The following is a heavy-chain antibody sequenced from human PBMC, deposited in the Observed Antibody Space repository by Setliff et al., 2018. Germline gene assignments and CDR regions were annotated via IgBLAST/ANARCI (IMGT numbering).Heavy chain of an antibody. Sequence: SVKVSCKTSGYIFNTFGINWMRRAPGQGLEWIGWISPYNGDRKYAQNLQDRVTMTTDTSTSTAYLEVRSLRSDDTAVYYCARSPPDRGVGQGHHMDVWGKGTTVTVSS. CDR2: ISPYNGDR. J-gene: IGHJ6*03. V-gene: IGHV1-18*01. D-gene: IGHD1-26*01. CDR3: ARSPPDRGVGQGHHMDV. CDR1: GYIFNTFG.